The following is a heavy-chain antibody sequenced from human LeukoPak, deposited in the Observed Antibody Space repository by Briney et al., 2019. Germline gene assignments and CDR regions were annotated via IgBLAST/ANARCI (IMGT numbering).Heavy chain of an antibody. CDR1: GFTFSNYA. J-gene: IGHJ5*02. D-gene: IGHD2-21*02. Sequence: GRSLRLSCVASGFTFSNYAMHWVRQTPGRGLEWVAVISYDGSNKYYADSVKGRFTISRDNSKNTLYLQMNSLRAEDTAVYYCARACGGDCYLGWFDPWGQGTLVTVSS. CDR2: ISYDGSNK. CDR3: ARACGGDCYLGWFDP. V-gene: IGHV3-30-3*01.